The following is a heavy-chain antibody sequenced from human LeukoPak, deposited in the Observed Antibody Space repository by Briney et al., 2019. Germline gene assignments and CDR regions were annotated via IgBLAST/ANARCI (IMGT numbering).Heavy chain of an antibody. CDR3: ARGVYAIKGVDY. V-gene: IGHV4-34*01. J-gene: IGHJ4*02. CDR1: GGSFSGYY. CDR2: INHSGST. Sequence: PSEPLSLTCAVYGGSFSGYYWSWIRQPPGKGLEWIGEINHSGSTNYNPSLKGRVTISVDTSKNQFSLKLSSVTAADTAVYYCARGVYAIKGVDYWGQGTLVTVSS. D-gene: IGHD2-8*01.